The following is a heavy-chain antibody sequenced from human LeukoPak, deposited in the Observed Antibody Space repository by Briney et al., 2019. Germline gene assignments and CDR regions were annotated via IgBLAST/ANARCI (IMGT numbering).Heavy chain of an antibody. J-gene: IGHJ3*02. D-gene: IGHD6-13*01. CDR1: GCSFTSYW. Sequence: GESLKISCKGSGCSFTSYWIGWVRQMPGEGLEWMGIIYPGDSDTRYSPSFQGQVTISADKSIGTAYLQWSSLKASDTAMYYCARSTAGYSSSWYRWGAFDIWGQGTMVTVSS. CDR2: IYPGDSDT. V-gene: IGHV5-51*01. CDR3: ARSTAGYSSSWYRWGAFDI.